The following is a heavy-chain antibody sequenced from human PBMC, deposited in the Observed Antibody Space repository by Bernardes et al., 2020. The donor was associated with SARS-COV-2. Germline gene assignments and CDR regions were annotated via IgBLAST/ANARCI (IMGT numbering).Heavy chain of an antibody. J-gene: IGHJ4*02. D-gene: IGHD2-15*01. Sequence: SLRLPCAASGFTFSSYGMHWVRQAPGKGLEWVAVISYDGGEKFYADSVKGRFTISRDNSKNTLFLQMNSLRAEDTAVYYCATTPQYEYTRVFDFWGQGTLVTVSS. V-gene: IGHV3-30*03. CDR1: GFTFSSYG. CDR3: ATTPQYEYTRVFDF. CDR2: ISYDGGEK.